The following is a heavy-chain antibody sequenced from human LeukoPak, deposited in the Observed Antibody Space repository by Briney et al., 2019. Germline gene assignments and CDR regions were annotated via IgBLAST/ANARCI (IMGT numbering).Heavy chain of an antibody. D-gene: IGHD2-2*02. CDR3: ARVHCSSTSCYRGHFDY. J-gene: IGHJ4*02. Sequence: GGSLRLSCAASGFTFSDYYMSWIRQAPGKGLEWVSYISSSGSTIYYADSVKGRFTISRDNAKNSLYLQMNSLRAEDTAVYYCARVHCSSTSCYRGHFDYWGQGALVTVSS. CDR1: GFTFSDYY. CDR2: ISSSGSTI. V-gene: IGHV3-11*01.